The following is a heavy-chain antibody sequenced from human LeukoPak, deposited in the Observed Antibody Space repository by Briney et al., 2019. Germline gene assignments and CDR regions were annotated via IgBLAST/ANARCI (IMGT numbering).Heavy chain of an antibody. D-gene: IGHD3-22*01. CDR1: GGSISSGDYY. CDR2: IYYSGST. J-gene: IGHJ5*02. Sequence: SETLSVTCTVSGGSISSGDYYWSWIRQPPGKGLEWIGYIYYSGSTYYNPSLKSRVTISVDTSKNQFSLKLSSVTAADTAVYYCARAYYYDSSGYYTNWFDPWGQGTLVTVSS. CDR3: ARAYYYDSSGYYTNWFDP. V-gene: IGHV4-30-4*08.